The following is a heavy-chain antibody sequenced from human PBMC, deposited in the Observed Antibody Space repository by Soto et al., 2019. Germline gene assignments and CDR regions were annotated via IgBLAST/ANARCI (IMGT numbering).Heavy chain of an antibody. CDR3: ARDRGYSSSSRSDWYFDL. J-gene: IGHJ2*01. V-gene: IGHV3-21*01. D-gene: IGHD6-6*01. Sequence: GGSLRLSCAASGFTFSSYSMNWVRQAPGKGLEWVSSISSSSSYIYYADSVKGRFTISRDNAKNSLYLQMNSLRAEDTAVYYCARDRGYSSSSRSDWYFDLWGRGTLVTVSS. CDR1: GFTFSSYS. CDR2: ISSSSSYI.